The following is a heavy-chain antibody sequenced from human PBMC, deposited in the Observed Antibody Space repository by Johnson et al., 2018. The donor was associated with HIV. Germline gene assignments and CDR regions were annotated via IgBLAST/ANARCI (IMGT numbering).Heavy chain of an antibody. V-gene: IGHV3-11*04. Sequence: QMLLVESGRGVVRPGGSLRLSCAASGFTFSDYYMSWIRQAPGKGLEWVSSIISIGGTIYYADSLKARFTISRENAKNSLYLQLNSLRAEDTAVYYCAKPPSMGADAFDVWGQGTMVTVSS. D-gene: IGHD3-16*01. J-gene: IGHJ3*01. CDR3: AKPPSMGADAFDV. CDR2: IISIGGTI. CDR1: GFTFSDYY.